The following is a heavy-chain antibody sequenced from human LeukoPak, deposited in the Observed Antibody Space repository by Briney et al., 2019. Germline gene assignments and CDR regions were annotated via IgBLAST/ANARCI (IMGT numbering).Heavy chain of an antibody. CDR1: GGTFSSYT. V-gene: IGHV1-69*04. Sequence: SVKVSCKASGGTFSSYTISWVRQAPGQGLEWMGRIIPILGIANYAQKFQGRVTITADKSTSTAYMELSSLRSDDTAVYYCSGDYGGYYFDYWGQGTLVTVSS. D-gene: IGHD4-23*01. CDR2: IIPILGIA. CDR3: SGDYGGYYFDY. J-gene: IGHJ4*02.